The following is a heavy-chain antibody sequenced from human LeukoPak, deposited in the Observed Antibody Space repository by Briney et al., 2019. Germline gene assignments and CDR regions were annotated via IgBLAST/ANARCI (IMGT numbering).Heavy chain of an antibody. CDR3: ARAKAVADRAFDY. Sequence: GESLKISCKSSGNNFRKHWIAWVRQMPGKGLELMGYIYPGDSDTRYSPSFQGHVTISADTSISTAYLQWSSVKASDTAMYYCARAKAVADRAFDYWGQGTLVTVSS. CDR2: IYPGDSDT. V-gene: IGHV5-51*01. D-gene: IGHD6-19*01. J-gene: IGHJ4*02. CDR1: GNNFRKHW.